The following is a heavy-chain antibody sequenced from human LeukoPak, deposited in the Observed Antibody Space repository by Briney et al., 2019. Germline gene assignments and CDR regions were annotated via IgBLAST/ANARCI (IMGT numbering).Heavy chain of an antibody. D-gene: IGHD3-22*01. Sequence: PGGSLRLSCAASGFTFSDYYMSWIRQAPGKGLEWVSYISSSGSTIYYADSVKGRFTISRDNAKNSLYLQMNSLRAEDTAVYYCARDLYYDSSGYYQGYWGQGPWSPSPQ. V-gene: IGHV3-11*04. CDR1: GFTFSDYY. J-gene: IGHJ4*02. CDR2: ISSSGSTI. CDR3: ARDLYYDSSGYYQGY.